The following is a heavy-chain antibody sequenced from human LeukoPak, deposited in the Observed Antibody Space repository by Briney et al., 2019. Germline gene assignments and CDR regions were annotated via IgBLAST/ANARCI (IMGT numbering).Heavy chain of an antibody. CDR3: AKGTSSSCYSAPNY. CDR2: ISDNGGRT. Sequence: GGSLRLSCAASGFTFSGYAMSWVRQAPGKGLEWVSTISDNGGRTYYADSVKGRFTISRDNSKNTLSLQLNSLRAEDTAVYYCAKGTSSSCYSAPNYWGQGTLVTVSS. D-gene: IGHD2-15*01. J-gene: IGHJ4*02. CDR1: GFTFSGYA. V-gene: IGHV3-23*01.